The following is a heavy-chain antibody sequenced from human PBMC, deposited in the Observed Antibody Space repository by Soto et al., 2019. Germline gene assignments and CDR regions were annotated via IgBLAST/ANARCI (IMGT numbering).Heavy chain of an antibody. J-gene: IGHJ6*02. D-gene: IGHD6-19*01. V-gene: IGHV4-59*01. CDR2: IYYSGST. Sequence: ETLSLTCTVSGGSISSYYWSWIRQPPGKGLEWIGYIYYSGSTNYNPSLKSRVTISVDTSKNQFSLKLSSVTAADTAVYYCASAVAGTKIDYYYYYGMDVWGQGTTVTVSS. CDR3: ASAVAGTKIDYYYYYGMDV. CDR1: GGSISSYY.